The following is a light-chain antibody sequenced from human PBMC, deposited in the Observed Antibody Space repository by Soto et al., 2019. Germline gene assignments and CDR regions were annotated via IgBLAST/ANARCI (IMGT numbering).Light chain of an antibody. CDR1: QSFRGL. CDR2: DAY. Sequence: VVLTQSPVTLSLSPGERATLSCRASQSFRGLLAWYQQNPGQAPSLLSYDAYNRATGIPPRFSGSGSGTDFTLTISSLEPEDSAVYYCQQRHTWPITFGQGTRQDIK. J-gene: IGKJ5*01. CDR3: QQRHTWPIT. V-gene: IGKV3-11*01.